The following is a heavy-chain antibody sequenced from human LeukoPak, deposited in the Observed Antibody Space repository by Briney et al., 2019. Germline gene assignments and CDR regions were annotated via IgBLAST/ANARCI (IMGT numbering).Heavy chain of an antibody. D-gene: IGHD3-10*01. CDR2: IYYSGST. V-gene: IGHV4-59*01. CDR3: ARAGSAELLNWFDP. CDR1: GSSISSYY. Sequence: SETLSLTCTVSGSSISSYYWSWIQQPPGKGLEWIGYIYYSGSTNYNPSLKSRVTISVDTSKNQFSLKLSSVTAADTAVYYCARAGSAELLNWFDPWGQGTLVTVSS. J-gene: IGHJ5*02.